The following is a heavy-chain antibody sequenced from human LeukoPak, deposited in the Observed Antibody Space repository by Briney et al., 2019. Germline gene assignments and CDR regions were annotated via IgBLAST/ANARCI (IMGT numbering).Heavy chain of an antibody. CDR3: ARASGSNGLPWWFDP. Sequence: GGSLRHSCAASGFTFSSYWMSWVRQAPGKGLEWVANIKQDRSEKYYVDSVKGRFTISRDNAKNSLYLQMNSLRAEDTAVYYCARASGSNGLPWWFDPWGQGTLVTVSS. V-gene: IGHV3-7*01. CDR2: IKQDRSEK. J-gene: IGHJ5*02. CDR1: GFTFSSYW. D-gene: IGHD1-26*01.